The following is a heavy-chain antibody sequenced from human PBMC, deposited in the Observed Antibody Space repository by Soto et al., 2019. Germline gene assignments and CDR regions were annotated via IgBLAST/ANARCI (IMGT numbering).Heavy chain of an antibody. CDR2: ISYDESNQ. CDR3: NTDGQFLYYGMDV. D-gene: IGHD2-21*01. J-gene: IGHJ6*02. Sequence: QVQLVESGGGVVQPGRSLRLSCAASGFTFSSYDMQWVRQAPGKGLEWVATISYDESNQYYADSVKGRFTISRDNSKNTLYLQMHSLRAEDTAVYYCNTDGQFLYYGMDVWGQLTTVTVSS. CDR1: GFTFSSYD. V-gene: IGHV3-30*03.